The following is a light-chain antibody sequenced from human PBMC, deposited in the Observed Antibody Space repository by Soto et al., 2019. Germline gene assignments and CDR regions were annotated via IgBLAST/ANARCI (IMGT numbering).Light chain of an antibody. CDR1: QGISSW. CDR3: QQADSFPLT. J-gene: IGKJ4*01. CDR2: AAS. Sequence: DIPMTQSPSSVSASVGDRVIITCRASQGISSWLVWYQQKLGEAPKLLIFAASRLQSGVPSRFSGSGSGTDFTLTISSLQPEDFGTYFCQQADSFPLTFGGGTKVEIK. V-gene: IGKV1D-12*01.